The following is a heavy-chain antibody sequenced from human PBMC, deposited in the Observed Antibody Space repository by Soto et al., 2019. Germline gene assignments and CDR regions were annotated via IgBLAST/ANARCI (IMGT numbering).Heavy chain of an antibody. CDR2: ISWNSGNI. CDR3: ASLGTIDTGGMDV. J-gene: IGHJ6*02. Sequence: EVQLVESGGGLVQPGRSLRLSCAASGFTFDDYAMHWVRQAPGKGLEWLSGISWNSGNIGYADSVKGRFTISRDNAKNSLYVQMNSLRGEDTALYYCASLGTIDTGGMDVWGQGTTVTVSS. D-gene: IGHD2-2*01. CDR1: GFTFDDYA. V-gene: IGHV3-9*01.